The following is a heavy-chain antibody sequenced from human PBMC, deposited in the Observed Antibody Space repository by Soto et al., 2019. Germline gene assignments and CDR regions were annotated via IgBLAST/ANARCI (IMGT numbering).Heavy chain of an antibody. J-gene: IGHJ4*02. CDR3: ARDKITGLFDY. D-gene: IGHD2-8*02. CDR2: INHSGST. Sequence: QVQLQQWGAGLLKPSETLSLTCAVYGGSFSGYYWTWIRQPPGTGLEWIGEINHSGSTNYNPSLKSRFTISVDTSKNQFSLKLTSVTDADTAVYYCARDKITGLFDYWGQGTLVTVSS. CDR1: GGSFSGYY. V-gene: IGHV4-34*01.